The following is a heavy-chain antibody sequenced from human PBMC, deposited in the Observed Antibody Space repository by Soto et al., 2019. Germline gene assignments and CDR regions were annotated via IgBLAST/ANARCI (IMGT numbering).Heavy chain of an antibody. J-gene: IGHJ5*02. V-gene: IGHV1-46*01. CDR3: ARAPPRYYYDSRSNWFDP. CDR2: INPSGGST. CDR1: GYTFTSYY. D-gene: IGHD3-22*01. Sequence: ASVKVSCKASGYTFTSYYMHWVRQAPGQGLEWMGIINPSGGSTSYAQKFQGRVTMTRDTSTSTVYMELSSLRSEDTAVYYCARAPPRYYYDSRSNWFDPWGQGTLVTVSS.